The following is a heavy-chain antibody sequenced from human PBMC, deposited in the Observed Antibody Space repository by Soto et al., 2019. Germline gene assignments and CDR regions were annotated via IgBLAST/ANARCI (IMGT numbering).Heavy chain of an antibody. V-gene: IGHV1-18*01. CDR3: ARDRLHRNSSITFDY. CDR2: MNTYTGNT. CDR1: GYTFTTYA. J-gene: IGHJ4*02. D-gene: IGHD2-21*01. Sequence: QVQLVQSGADVREPGASVKLSCKASGYTFTTYAISWLRQAPGQGLEWMGWMNTYTGNTDYAQSLRGRVTMTRDTATDTAYMELRSLRSDDTAMYYCARDRLHRNSSITFDYWGQGALVTVSS.